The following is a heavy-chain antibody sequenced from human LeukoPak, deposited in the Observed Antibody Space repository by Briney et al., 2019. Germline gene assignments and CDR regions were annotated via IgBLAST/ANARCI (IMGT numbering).Heavy chain of an antibody. CDR3: AKELTERWIIDAFDM. V-gene: IGHV3-23*01. D-gene: IGHD5-12*01. CDR2: ISGSGGST. Sequence: GGSLRLSCAASGFTFSSYGMSWVRQAPGKGLEWVSAISGSGGSTYYADSVKGRFTISRDNSKNTLYLQMNSLRAEDTAVYYCAKELTERWIIDAFDMWGQGTVVTVSS. J-gene: IGHJ3*02. CDR1: GFTFSSYG.